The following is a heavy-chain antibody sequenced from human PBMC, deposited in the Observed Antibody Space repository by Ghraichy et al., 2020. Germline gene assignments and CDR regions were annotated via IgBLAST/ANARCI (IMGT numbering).Heavy chain of an antibody. Sequence: GGSLRLSCSASGFSFTNYAMNWVRQAPGKGLEWVSGISGSGVSTNYAESVKGRFTISRDTSKNTLFLQMNSLRAEDTAAYYCAKSQYRNFGGDYMDVWGQGTTVTVSS. CDR3: AKSQYRNFGGDYMDV. CDR2: ISGSGVST. V-gene: IGHV3-23*01. CDR1: GFSFTNYA. D-gene: IGHD3-16*01. J-gene: IGHJ6*03.